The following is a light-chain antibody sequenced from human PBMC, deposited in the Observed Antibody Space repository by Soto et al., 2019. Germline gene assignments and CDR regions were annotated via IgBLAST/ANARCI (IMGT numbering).Light chain of an antibody. CDR2: EVS. CDR3: MSYTRSSAWV. CDR1: SSDVGTYKY. Sequence: QSVLTQPASVSGSPGQSITISCTGTSSDVGTYKYVSWYQQHPDKAPKLMIYEVSNRPSGVSNRFSGSKSGNTASLTISGLQAEDEADYYCMSYTRSSAWVFGGGTKLTVL. V-gene: IGLV2-14*01. J-gene: IGLJ3*02.